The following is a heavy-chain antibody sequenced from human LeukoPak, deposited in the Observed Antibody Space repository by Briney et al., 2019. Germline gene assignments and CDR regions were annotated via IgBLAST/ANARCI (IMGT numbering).Heavy chain of an antibody. D-gene: IGHD5-18*01. CDR2: IYYSGST. J-gene: IGHJ4*02. Sequence: SETLSLTCTVSGGSISSSSYYWGWIRQPPGKWMEWIGSIYYSGSTYYNPSLKSRVTISVDTSKNQFSLKLSSVTAADTAVYYCATLTAMDYFDYWGQGTLVTVSS. CDR3: ATLTAMDYFDY. CDR1: GGSISSSSYY. V-gene: IGHV4-39*01.